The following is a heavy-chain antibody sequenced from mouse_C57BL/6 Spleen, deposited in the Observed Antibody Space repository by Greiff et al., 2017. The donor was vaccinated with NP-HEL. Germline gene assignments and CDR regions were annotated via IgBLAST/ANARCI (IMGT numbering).Heavy chain of an antibody. D-gene: IGHD1-1*01. CDR2: IYPGDGDT. Sequence: QVQLQQSGPELVKPGASVKISCKASGYAFSSSWMNWVKQRPGKGLEWIGRIYPGDGDTNYNGKFKGKATLTADKSSSTAYMQLSSLTSEDSAVYFCARERVSYYGSSYGAMDYWGQGTSVTVSS. CDR1: GYAFSSSW. J-gene: IGHJ4*01. CDR3: ARERVSYYGSSYGAMDY. V-gene: IGHV1-82*01.